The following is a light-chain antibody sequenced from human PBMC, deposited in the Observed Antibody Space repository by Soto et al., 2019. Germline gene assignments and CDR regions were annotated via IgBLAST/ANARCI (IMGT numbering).Light chain of an antibody. CDR3: QHNESAVTWA. J-gene: IGKJ1*01. Sequence: EVVLTQSPGTVSLSPGERATLSCRASQSVTANYLAWYQQKPGQAPRLLIYAASSSATGIQDRFSGSVSGTDFTVNVSRQEPEDFERYYFQHNESAVTWAFGQGAKGGMK. CDR2: AAS. V-gene: IGKV3-20*01. CDR1: QSVTANY.